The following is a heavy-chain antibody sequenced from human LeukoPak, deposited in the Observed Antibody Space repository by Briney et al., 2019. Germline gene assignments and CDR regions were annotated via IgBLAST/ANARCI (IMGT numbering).Heavy chain of an antibody. CDR3: ASQLRDFWSGYYEGWFDP. Sequence: SETLSLTCTVSGGSISSGSYYWSWIRQPAGKGLEWIGRIYTSGSTNYNPSLKSRVTISVDTSKNQFPLKLSSVTAADTAVYYCASQLRDFWSGYYEGWFDPWGQGTLVTVSS. CDR1: GGSISSGSYY. J-gene: IGHJ5*02. CDR2: IYTSGST. D-gene: IGHD3-3*01. V-gene: IGHV4-61*02.